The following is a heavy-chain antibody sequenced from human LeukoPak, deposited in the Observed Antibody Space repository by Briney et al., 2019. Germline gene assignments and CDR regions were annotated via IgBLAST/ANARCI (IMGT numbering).Heavy chain of an antibody. Sequence: GGSLRLSCAASGFTFSDYFMSWVRQAPGKGLEWVSYISTTGGTIYYADSVNGRFRISRDNAKSSLDLEMNSLRAEDTAVYYCARAMSTFGGVRNYFDSWGQGTLVTVSS. J-gene: IGHJ4*02. V-gene: IGHV3-11*01. D-gene: IGHD3-16*01. CDR2: ISTTGGTI. CDR1: GFTFSDYF. CDR3: ARAMSTFGGVRNYFDS.